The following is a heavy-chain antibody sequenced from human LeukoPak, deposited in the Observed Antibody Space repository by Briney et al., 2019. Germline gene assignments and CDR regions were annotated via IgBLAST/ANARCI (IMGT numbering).Heavy chain of an antibody. D-gene: IGHD2-2*01. J-gene: IGHJ6*02. Sequence: GASVTVSCTASGYTFAKYAIHWVRQAPGQRLEWMGWINAGNGNTRYSQKFQGGVTITRDTSASTAYMELSSLRSEDTAVYYCARSILVVPVASHYNHGVDVWGQGTTVTVSS. V-gene: IGHV1-3*01. CDR1: GYTFAKYA. CDR2: INAGNGNT. CDR3: ARSILVVPVASHYNHGVDV.